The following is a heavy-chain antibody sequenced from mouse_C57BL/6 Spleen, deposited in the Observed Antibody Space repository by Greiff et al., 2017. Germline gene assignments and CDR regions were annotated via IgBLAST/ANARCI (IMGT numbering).Heavy chain of an antibody. CDR1: GFTFSDYG. CDR2: ISSGRSTS. J-gene: IGHJ3*01. V-gene: IGHV5-17*01. Sequence: EVQGVESGGGLVKPGGSLKLSCAASGFTFSDYGMHWVRQAPEKGLEWVAYISSGRSTSYYADTVKGRFTISRDKATNTLFSQMTRLRSEDTAMYYCARSGTSQFAYWGQWTLVTVSA. CDR3: ARSGTSQFAY. D-gene: IGHD1-3*01.